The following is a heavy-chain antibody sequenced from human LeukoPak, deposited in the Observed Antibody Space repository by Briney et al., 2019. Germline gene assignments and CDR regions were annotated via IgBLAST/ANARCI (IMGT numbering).Heavy chain of an antibody. D-gene: IGHD3-3*01. J-gene: IGHJ4*02. CDR1: GFTSKNYG. V-gene: IGHV3-30*03. CDR2: ISYDGSKK. Sequence: PGGSLRLSCAASGFTSKNYGMHWVRQAPGKGLEWVAVISYDGSKKYHADSVKGRFTISRDNSKDTLDLQMNSLRAEDTAVYYCARDWSGSYATDYWGQGTLVTVSS. CDR3: ARDWSGSYATDY.